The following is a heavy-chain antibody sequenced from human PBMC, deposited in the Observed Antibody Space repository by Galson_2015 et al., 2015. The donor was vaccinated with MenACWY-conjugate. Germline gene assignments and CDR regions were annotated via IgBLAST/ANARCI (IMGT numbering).Heavy chain of an antibody. CDR2: ISGYNGDT. Sequence: QSGAEVKKPGESLKISCKASGYTFPSYGISWVRQAPGQGLEWMGWISGYNGDTNYAQKLQGRVAMTTDTSTSTAYMELRSLRSDDTAVYYCARVGGTYYDVWGQGTLVTVSS. D-gene: IGHD1-26*01. CDR3: ARVGGTYYDV. V-gene: IGHV1-18*01. J-gene: IGHJ4*02. CDR1: GYTFPSYG.